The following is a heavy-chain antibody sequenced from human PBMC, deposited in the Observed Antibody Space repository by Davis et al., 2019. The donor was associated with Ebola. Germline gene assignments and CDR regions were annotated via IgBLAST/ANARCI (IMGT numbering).Heavy chain of an antibody. CDR3: TTYCTNGVCYYYYGMDV. CDR2: IKSKTDGGTT. D-gene: IGHD2-8*01. V-gene: IGHV3-15*07. Sequence: GGSLRLSCAGSGFTFTNAWMNWVRQAPGKGLEWVGRIKSKTDGGTTDYAAPVKGRFTISRDDSKNTLYLQMNSLKTEDTAVYYCTTYCTNGVCYYYYGMDVWGQGTTVTVSS. CDR1: GFTFTNAW. J-gene: IGHJ6*02.